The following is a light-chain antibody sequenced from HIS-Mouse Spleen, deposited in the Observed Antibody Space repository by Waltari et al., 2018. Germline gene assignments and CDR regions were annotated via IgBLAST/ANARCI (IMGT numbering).Light chain of an antibody. J-gene: IGLJ1*01. V-gene: IGLV2-23*01. CDR2: ESS. CDR3: CSYAGSSTYV. Sequence: QSALTQPASVSGSPGQSITIPCTGTSSVVGSHNLVPWYQQHPGKPPQLMIYESSKRPSGVSNRFSGSKSGNTASLTISGLQADDEADYYCCSYAGSSTYVFGTGTKVTVL. CDR1: SSVVGSHNL.